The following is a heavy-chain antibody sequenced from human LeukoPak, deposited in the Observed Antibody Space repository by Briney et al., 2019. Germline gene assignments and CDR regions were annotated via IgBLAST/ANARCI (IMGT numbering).Heavy chain of an antibody. Sequence: GGSLGLSCAASGFTFSNYNMNWVRQAPGTGLEWVSSITGSSRHIYYADSVKGRFTISRDNAKNSLYLQMNSLRGEDTAVYYCARGIKDDYWSGTWGQGTLVTVSS. CDR2: ITGSSRHI. CDR3: ARGIKDDYWSGT. D-gene: IGHD3-3*01. V-gene: IGHV3-21*06. J-gene: IGHJ4*02. CDR1: GFTFSNYN.